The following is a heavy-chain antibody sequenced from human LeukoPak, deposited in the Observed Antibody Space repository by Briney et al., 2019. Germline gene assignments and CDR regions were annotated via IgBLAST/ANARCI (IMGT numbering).Heavy chain of an antibody. Sequence: AGGSLRLSCAASGFTVSRHYMSWVRQAPGKGLEWVSIIYSPGGTYYADSVKGRFTISRDNSKNTIYLQMNSLRVDDTAVYYCARALFSADSSATPPAFDIWGHGTMVTVSS. D-gene: IGHD3-22*01. CDR2: IYSPGGT. J-gene: IGHJ3*02. V-gene: IGHV3-53*01. CDR1: GFTVSRHY. CDR3: ARALFSADSSATPPAFDI.